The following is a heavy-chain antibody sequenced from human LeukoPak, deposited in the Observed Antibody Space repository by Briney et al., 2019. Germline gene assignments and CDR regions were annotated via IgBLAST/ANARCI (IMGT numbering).Heavy chain of an antibody. CDR2: ISYDGSNK. CDR1: GFTFSSYA. J-gene: IGHJ6*02. CDR3: ARNQYDFWSGYSYYYYYYGMDV. D-gene: IGHD3-3*01. Sequence: GGSLRLSCAASGFTFSSYAMHWVRQAPGKGLEWVAVISYDGSNKYYADSVKGRFTISRDNSKNTLYLQMNSLRAEDTAVYYCARNQYDFWSGYSYYYYYYGMDVWGQGTTVTVSS. V-gene: IGHV3-30-3*01.